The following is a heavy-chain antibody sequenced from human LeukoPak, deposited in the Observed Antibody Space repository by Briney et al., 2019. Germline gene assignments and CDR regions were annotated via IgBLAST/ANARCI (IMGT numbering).Heavy chain of an antibody. CDR2: FYSDALDGIT. J-gene: IGHJ4*02. V-gene: IGHV3-53*01. Sequence: GGSLRLSCAGSGFTVSSSTMSWVRQAPGKGLEWVSNFYSDALDGITNYADSVKGRFIISRDNSQNTLYLQMNSLRVEDTATYYCAREIGGGHHYFEHWGQGPVVTVSS. D-gene: IGHD1-26*01. CDR1: GFTVSSST. CDR3: AREIGGGHHYFEH.